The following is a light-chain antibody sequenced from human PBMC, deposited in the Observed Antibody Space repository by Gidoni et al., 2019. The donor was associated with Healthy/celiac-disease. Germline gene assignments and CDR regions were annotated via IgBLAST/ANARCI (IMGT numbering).Light chain of an antibody. CDR1: SSDVGGYNY. Sequence: QSALTQPAPVSGSPGQSHTISCTGTSSDVGGYNYVSWYQQHPGKAPKLMIYEVSNRPSGVSNRFSGSKSGNTASLTISGLQAEDEADYYCSSYTSSSTLAVVFGGGTKLTVL. CDR2: EVS. V-gene: IGLV2-14*01. CDR3: SSYTSSSTLAVV. J-gene: IGLJ2*01.